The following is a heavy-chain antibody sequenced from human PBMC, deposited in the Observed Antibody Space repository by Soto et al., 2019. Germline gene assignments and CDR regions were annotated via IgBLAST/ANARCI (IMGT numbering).Heavy chain of an antibody. D-gene: IGHD6-6*01. CDR3: ATDRVEYSSSQSLSNFDY. CDR1: GFTFSSYA. V-gene: IGHV3-23*01. CDR2: ISGSGGST. J-gene: IGHJ4*02. Sequence: EVQLLESGGGLVQPGGSLRLSCAASGFTFSSYAMSWVRQAPGKGLEWVSAISGSGGSTYYADSVKGRFTISRDNSKNTLYLQMNSLRAEDTAVYYCATDRVEYSSSQSLSNFDYWGQGTLVTVSS.